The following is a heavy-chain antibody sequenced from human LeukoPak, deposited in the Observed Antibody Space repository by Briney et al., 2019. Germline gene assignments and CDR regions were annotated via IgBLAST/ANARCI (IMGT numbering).Heavy chain of an antibody. V-gene: IGHV4-31*03. CDR2: IYYSGST. D-gene: IGHD3-3*01. J-gene: IGHJ6*02. CDR3: ARDRLESDGMDV. CDR1: GGSISSGGYY. Sequence: SETLSLTRTVSGGSISSGGYYWSWIRQHPGKGLEWIGYIYYSGSTYYNPSLKSRVTISVDTSKNQFSLKLSSVTAADTAVYYCARDRLESDGMDVWGQGTTVTVSS.